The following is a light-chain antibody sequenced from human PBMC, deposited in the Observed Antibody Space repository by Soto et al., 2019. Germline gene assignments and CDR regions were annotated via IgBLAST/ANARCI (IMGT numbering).Light chain of an antibody. CDR1: SSDVGGYDY. V-gene: IGLV2-14*03. CDR2: DVN. J-gene: IGLJ1*01. Sequence: QSVLTQPASVSGSPGQSITFSCTGTSSDVGGYDYVSWYQQHPGNAPKLKIYDVNNRPSGVSNRFSGSKSGNTASLTISGLQAEDEADYYCSSYTSSSTLVYVFGTGTKVTVL. CDR3: SSYTSSSTLVYV.